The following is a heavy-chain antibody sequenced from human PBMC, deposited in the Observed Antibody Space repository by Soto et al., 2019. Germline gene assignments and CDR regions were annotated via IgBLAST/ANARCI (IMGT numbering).Heavy chain of an antibody. D-gene: IGHD2-2*02. CDR3: ARNGKGCSSTSCYTRNWFDH. J-gene: IGHJ5*02. CDR2: ISYDGSNK. CDR1: GFTFSSYA. V-gene: IGHV3-30-3*01. Sequence: QVQLVESGGGVVQPGRSLRLSCAASGFTFSSYAMHWVRQAQVKGLEWVAVISYDGSNKYYADYVKGRFTISRVNSKNTLYLQMNSLRAEDTAVYYCARNGKGCSSTSCYTRNWFDHWGQGTLVTVSS.